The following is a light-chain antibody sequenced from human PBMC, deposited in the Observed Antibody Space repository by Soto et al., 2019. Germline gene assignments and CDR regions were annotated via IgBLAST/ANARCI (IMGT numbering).Light chain of an antibody. CDR1: SSDVGRYNY. CDR3: NSYTTSSTYV. CDR2: DVS. Sequence: SALTQPASVSGSPGQSITISCTGTSSDVGRYNYVSWYQHHPGNAPKLIFYDVSNRPSGVSERFSVSKSGYTASLTISGLQAVDEADYYCNSYTTSSTYVFGTGTKLTVL. J-gene: IGLJ1*01. V-gene: IGLV2-14*03.